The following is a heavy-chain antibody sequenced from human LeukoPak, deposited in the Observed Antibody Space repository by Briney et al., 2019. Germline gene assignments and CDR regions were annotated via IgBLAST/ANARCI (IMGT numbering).Heavy chain of an antibody. CDR3: ARADSSIAARLSRSSIFNYYYYMDV. CDR1: GVTVSSNY. CDR2: IQQDGSEK. J-gene: IGHJ6*03. V-gene: IGHV3-7*01. D-gene: IGHD6-6*01. Sequence: PGGSLRRSCAASGVTVSSNYRSWVRQAPGKGLEWVANIQQDGSEKYYVDSVKGRFTISRDNAKNSLYLQMNSLRAEDTAVYYCARADSSIAARLSRSSIFNYYYYMDVWGKGTTVTVSS.